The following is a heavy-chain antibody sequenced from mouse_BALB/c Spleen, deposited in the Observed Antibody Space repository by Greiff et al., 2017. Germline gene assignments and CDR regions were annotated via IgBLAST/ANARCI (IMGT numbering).Heavy chain of an antibody. D-gene: IGHD2-4*01. CDR3: APARGMITTGGWYFDV. V-gene: IGHV1-74*01. CDR1: GYTFTSYW. J-gene: IGHJ1*01. CDR2: IDPYDSET. Sequence: QVQLKQPGAELVRPGASVKLSCKASGYTFTSYWMNWVKQRPEQGLEWIGRIDPYDSETHYNQKFKDKAILTVDKSSSTAYMQLSSLTSEDSAVYYCAPARGMITTGGWYFDVWGAGTTGTVSS.